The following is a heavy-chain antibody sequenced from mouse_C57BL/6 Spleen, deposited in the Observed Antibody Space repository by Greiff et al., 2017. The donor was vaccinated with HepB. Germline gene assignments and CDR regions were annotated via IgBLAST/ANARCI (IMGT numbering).Heavy chain of an antibody. CDR3: ARDAWDYYGSVYAMDY. J-gene: IGHJ4*01. CDR1: GFTFSDFY. V-gene: IGHV7-1*01. Sequence: EVHLVESGGGLVQSGRSLRLSCATSGFTFSDFYMEWVRQAPGKGLEWIAASRNKANDYTTEYSASVKGRFIVSRDTSQSILYLQMNALRAEDTAIYYCARDAWDYYGSVYAMDYWGQGTSVTVSS. CDR2: SRNKANDYTT. D-gene: IGHD1-1*01.